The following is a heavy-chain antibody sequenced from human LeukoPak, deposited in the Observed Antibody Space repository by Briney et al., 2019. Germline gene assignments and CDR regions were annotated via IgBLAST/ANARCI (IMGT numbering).Heavy chain of an antibody. CDR3: AREGRYYGSGRPNWFDP. CDR1: GYTFTGYY. D-gene: IGHD3-10*01. CDR2: INPNSGGT. V-gene: IGHV1-2*02. Sequence: ASVKVSCKASGYTFTGYYMHWVRQAPGQGLEWMGWINPNSGGTNYAQKFQGRVTMTRDTSISTAYMELSRLTSDDTAVYYCAREGRYYGSGRPNWFDPWGQGTLVTVSS. J-gene: IGHJ5*02.